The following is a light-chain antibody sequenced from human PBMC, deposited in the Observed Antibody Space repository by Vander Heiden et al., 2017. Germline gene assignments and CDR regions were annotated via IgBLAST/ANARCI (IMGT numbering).Light chain of an antibody. V-gene: IGKV3-11*01. CDR3: QQRSKWPSAT. CDR2: DTA. Sequence: IVLPQSPATLSLSPGARATLSCRASQSISSYLAWYQQKPGQPPRLLIYDTANRAAGIPVRFSGRGSGTDFTLTISSLEPDDFAVYFCQQRSKWPSATFGGGTKVEIK. CDR1: QSISSY. J-gene: IGKJ4*01.